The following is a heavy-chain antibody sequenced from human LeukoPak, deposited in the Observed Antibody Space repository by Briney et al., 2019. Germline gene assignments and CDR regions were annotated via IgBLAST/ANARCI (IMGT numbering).Heavy chain of an antibody. Sequence: SETLSLTCAVYGGSFSGYYWSWIRQPPGKGLEWIGYIYHSGSTYYNPSLKSRVTISVDRSKNQFSLKLSSVTAADTAVYYCAREGKERDGYNRVDAFDIWGQGTMVTVSS. CDR2: IYHSGST. J-gene: IGHJ3*02. D-gene: IGHD5-24*01. CDR1: GGSFSGYY. V-gene: IGHV4-34*01. CDR3: AREGKERDGYNRVDAFDI.